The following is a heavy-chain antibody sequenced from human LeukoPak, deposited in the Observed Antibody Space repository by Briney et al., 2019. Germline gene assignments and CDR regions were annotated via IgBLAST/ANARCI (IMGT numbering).Heavy chain of an antibody. CDR2: MNPNSGNT. Sequence: ASVKVSCKASGYTFTSYDINWVRQATGQGLEWMGWMNPNSGNTGYAQKFQGRVTMTRNTSISTAYMELSSLRSEDTAVYYCARALYALGDSSSWYYYYYYMDVRGKGTTVTVSS. CDR1: GYTFTSYD. J-gene: IGHJ6*03. V-gene: IGHV1-8*01. CDR3: ARALYALGDSSSWYYYYYYMDV. D-gene: IGHD6-13*01.